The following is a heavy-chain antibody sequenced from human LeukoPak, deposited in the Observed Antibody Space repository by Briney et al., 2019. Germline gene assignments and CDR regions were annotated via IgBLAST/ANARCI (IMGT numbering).Heavy chain of an antibody. J-gene: IGHJ4*02. D-gene: IGHD1-26*01. CDR2: ISGSGAST. CDR1: GSTFSNYA. Sequence: PGGSLRLSCAASGSTFSNYAMSWVRQAPGKGLEWISGISGSGASTYYADSVKGWFTISRDDSRNTLYLQMNSLRGDDTAVYYCAKDVGKWESLHFFDYWGQGTLVTVSS. V-gene: IGHV3-23*01. CDR3: AKDVGKWESLHFFDY.